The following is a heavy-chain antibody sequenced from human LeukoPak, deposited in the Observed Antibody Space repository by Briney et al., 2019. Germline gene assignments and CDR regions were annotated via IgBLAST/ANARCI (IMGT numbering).Heavy chain of an antibody. D-gene: IGHD3-10*01. CDR2: ISSSGSTI. J-gene: IGHJ3*02. Sequence: GGSLRLSCAASGFTFSDYYMSWIRQAPGKGLEWVSYISSSGSTIYYADSVKGRFTISRDNAKNPLYLQMNSLRAEDTAVYYCARGSGYYGSGSSDDAFDIWGQGTMVTVSS. V-gene: IGHV3-11*01. CDR3: ARGSGYYGSGSSDDAFDI. CDR1: GFTFSDYY.